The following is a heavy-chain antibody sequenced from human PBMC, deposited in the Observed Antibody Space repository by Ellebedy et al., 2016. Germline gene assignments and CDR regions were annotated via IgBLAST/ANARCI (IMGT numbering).Heavy chain of an antibody. Sequence: GSLRLSCIVSGGSIRRYCWSWIRQPPGRGLEWMGNINYTGTTNYNPSLQSRVTISLDTSRNQFSLRLTSVTAADTAVYYWARIGGVSFGERPIDYWGQGTLVTVSS. CDR1: GGSIRRYC. CDR2: INYTGTT. CDR3: ARIGGVSFGERPIDY. V-gene: IGHV4-59*01. D-gene: IGHD3-10*01. J-gene: IGHJ4*02.